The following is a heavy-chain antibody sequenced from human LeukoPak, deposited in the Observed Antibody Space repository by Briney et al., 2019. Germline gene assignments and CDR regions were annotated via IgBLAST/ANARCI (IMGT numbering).Heavy chain of an antibody. CDR2: ISWNSGNI. J-gene: IGHJ2*01. Sequence: GGSLRLSCAASGFTFDDYTMHWVRQVPGKGLEWVSRISWNSGNIGYADSVRGRFTISRDNAKNSIYLQMHTLKPEDTALYYCAKGEPTDWYFDLWGRGTLVTVSS. CDR3: AKGEPTDWYFDL. CDR1: GFTFDDYT. V-gene: IGHV3-9*01.